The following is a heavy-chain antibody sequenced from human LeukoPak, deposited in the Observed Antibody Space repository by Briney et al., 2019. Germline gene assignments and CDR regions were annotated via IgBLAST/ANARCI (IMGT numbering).Heavy chain of an antibody. D-gene: IGHD3-10*01. V-gene: IGHV1-46*01. Sequence: GASVKVSCKASGYTFTSYYMHWVRQAPGQGLEWMGIINPSGGSTSYAQKFQGRVTMTRDTSTSTVYMELSSLRSEDTAVYYCARSPADTEVRGLSNWFDPWGQGTLVTVSS. CDR2: INPSGGST. J-gene: IGHJ5*02. CDR1: GYTFTSYY. CDR3: ARSPADTEVRGLSNWFDP.